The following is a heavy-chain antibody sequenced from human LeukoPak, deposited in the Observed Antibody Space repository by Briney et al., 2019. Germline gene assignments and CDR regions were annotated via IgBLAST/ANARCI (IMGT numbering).Heavy chain of an antibody. J-gene: IGHJ4*02. CDR2: IWFDGSNK. CDR3: AKASGRYCSGTRCQAPLDY. V-gene: IGHV3-33*06. CDR1: GFTFSTYG. Sequence: GGSLRLSCAASGFTFSTYGMHWVRQAPGRGLEWVAVIWFDGSNKYNADSVRGRFTISRDNSKNTLYLEMNSLRDEDTAVYYCAKASGRYCSGTRCQAPLDYWGQGTLVTVSS. D-gene: IGHD2-2*01.